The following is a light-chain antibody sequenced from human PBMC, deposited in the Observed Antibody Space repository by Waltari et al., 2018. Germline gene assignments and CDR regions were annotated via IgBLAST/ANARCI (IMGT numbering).Light chain of an antibody. J-gene: IGLJ3*02. CDR1: RTNIENNA. CDR3: AAWDDSLNGRV. V-gene: IGLV1-36*01. CDR2: HDD. Sequence: QSVLTQPPSVSGAPRQRVTISCSGSRTNIENNAVSWYQQVPGKAPKLLIYHDDLLPSGVSARFSASKSGTSASLAISGLQSEDEADYYCAAWDDSLNGRVFGGGTKLTVL.